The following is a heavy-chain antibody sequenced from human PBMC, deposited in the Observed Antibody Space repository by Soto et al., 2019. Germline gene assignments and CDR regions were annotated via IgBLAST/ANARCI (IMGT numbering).Heavy chain of an antibody. Sequence: PGGSLRLSCAASGFTFSSYGMHWVRQAPGKGLEWVAVISYDGSNKYYADSVKGRFTISRDNSKNTLYLQMNSLRAEDTAVYYCAKDRFPYSNYGFSHDYWGQGTLVTVSS. CDR2: ISYDGSNK. J-gene: IGHJ4*02. V-gene: IGHV3-30*18. CDR3: AKDRFPYSNYGFSHDY. D-gene: IGHD4-4*01. CDR1: GFTFSSYG.